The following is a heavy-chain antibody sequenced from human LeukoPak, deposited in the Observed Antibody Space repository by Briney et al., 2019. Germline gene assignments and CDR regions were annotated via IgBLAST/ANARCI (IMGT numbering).Heavy chain of an antibody. J-gene: IGHJ4*02. D-gene: IGHD3-22*01. CDR3: ARSFGYYYDSSGPGF. CDR2: MHHSGST. CDR1: GDSIGSSDYY. Sequence: SETLSLTYTVSGDSIGSSDYYWAWIRQPPGKGLEWIGSMHHSGSTYYNPSVKSRVTISVDTSKNQFSLKLSSVTAADTAVYYCARSFGYYYDSSGPGFWGQGTLVTVSS. V-gene: IGHV4-39*01.